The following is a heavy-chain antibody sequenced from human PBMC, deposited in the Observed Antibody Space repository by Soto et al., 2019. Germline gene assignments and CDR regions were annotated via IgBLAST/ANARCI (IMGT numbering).Heavy chain of an antibody. V-gene: IGHV1-69*04. CDR2: IIPILGIA. D-gene: IGHD3-3*01. J-gene: IGHJ5*02. CDR1: GGTFSSYT. CDR3: ARDGGRFLEWMRANWFDP. Sequence: SVKVSCKASGGTFSSYTISWVRQAPGQGLEWMGRIIPILGIANYAQKFQGRVTITADKSTSTAYMELSSLRSEDTAVYYCARDGGRFLEWMRANWFDPWGQGTLVTVSS.